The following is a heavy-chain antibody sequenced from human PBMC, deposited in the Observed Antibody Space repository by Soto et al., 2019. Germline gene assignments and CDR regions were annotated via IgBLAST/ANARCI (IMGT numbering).Heavy chain of an antibody. Sequence: EVQLLDSGGGLVQPGRSLRLSCTASGFTFSSQAMSWVRQAPGKGLEWVSGISASGGSTYYADLVRGRFTISRDNSKNTLYLQMNSLRADDTAVYYCAKGPGPGQWLATGSYYFDYWGQGTLVTVSS. D-gene: IGHD6-19*01. CDR1: GFTFSSQA. V-gene: IGHV3-23*01. J-gene: IGHJ4*02. CDR3: AKGPGPGQWLATGSYYFDY. CDR2: ISASGGST.